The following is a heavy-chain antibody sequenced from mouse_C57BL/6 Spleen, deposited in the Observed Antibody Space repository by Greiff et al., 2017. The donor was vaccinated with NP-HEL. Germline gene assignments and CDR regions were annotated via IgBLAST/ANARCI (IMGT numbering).Heavy chain of an antibody. J-gene: IGHJ4*01. CDR1: GYTFTDYN. CDR3: ARSRGYSNYVVYYAMDY. D-gene: IGHD2-5*01. V-gene: IGHV1-18*01. CDR2: INPNNGGT. Sequence: EVHLVESGPELVKPGASVKIPCKASGYTFTDYNMDWVKQSHGKSLEWIGDINPNNGGTIYNQKFKGKATLTVDKSSSTAYMELRSLTSEDTAVYYCARSRGYSNYVVYYAMDYWGQGTSVTVSS.